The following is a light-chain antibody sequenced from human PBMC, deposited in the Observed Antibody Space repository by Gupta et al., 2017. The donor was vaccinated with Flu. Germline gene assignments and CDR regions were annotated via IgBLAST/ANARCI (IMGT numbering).Light chain of an antibody. CDR2: DND. CDR3: GTWDNSLSAVV. J-gene: IGLJ2*01. Sequence: QSVLTQPPSVSAAPGQKVTFSCSGSSSNIGINYVSWYQQLPGTAPKLLIYDNDKRPSGIPDRFSGSKSGTSATLGITGPQTGDEANYYCGTWDNSLSAVVFGGGTKLAVL. V-gene: IGLV1-51*01. CDR1: SSNIGINY.